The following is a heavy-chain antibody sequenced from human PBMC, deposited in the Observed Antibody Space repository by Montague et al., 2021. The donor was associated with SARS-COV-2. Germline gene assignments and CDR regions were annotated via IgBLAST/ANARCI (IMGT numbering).Heavy chain of an antibody. CDR2: VNPDGGEI. CDR1: GFTFSSDW. J-gene: IGHJ4*02. Sequence: SLRLSCAASGFTFSSDWMHWVRQASGKGPVWVSRVNPDGGEIDYADFVKGRFTTSRDNAKKTLYLQMNSLGAEDTAIYYCARDLRVGGGITGTTASDDWGQGTLVTVFS. D-gene: IGHD1-20*01. CDR3: ARDLRVGGGITGTTASDD. V-gene: IGHV3-74*01.